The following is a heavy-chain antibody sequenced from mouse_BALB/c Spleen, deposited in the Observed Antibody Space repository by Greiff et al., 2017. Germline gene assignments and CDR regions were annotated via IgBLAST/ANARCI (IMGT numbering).Heavy chain of an antibody. D-gene: IGHD3-3*01. CDR3: ARGAGYFDY. CDR2: INPGSGGT. J-gene: IGHJ2*01. CDR1: GYAFTNYL. Sequence: VKLQQSGAELVRPGTSVKVSCKASGYAFTNYLIEWVKQRPGQGLEWIGVINPGSGGTNYNEKFKGKATLTADKSSSTAYMQLSSLTSDDSAVYFCARGAGYFDYWGQGTTLTVSS. V-gene: IGHV1-54*01.